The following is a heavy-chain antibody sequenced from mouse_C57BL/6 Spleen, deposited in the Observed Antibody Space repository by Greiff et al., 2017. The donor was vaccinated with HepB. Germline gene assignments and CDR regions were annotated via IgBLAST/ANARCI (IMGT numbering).Heavy chain of an antibody. CDR1: GFTFSDYG. V-gene: IGHV5-17*01. J-gene: IGHJ4*01. CDR3: ARREGPAMDY. CDR2: ISSGSSTI. Sequence: DVKLVEAGGGLVKPGGSLKLSGGASGFTFSDYGMHWVRQATEKGLEWVAYISSGSSTIYYADTVKGRFTNSRDNAKNTLFLQMTSLRSEDTAMYYCARREGPAMDYWGQGTSVTVSS.